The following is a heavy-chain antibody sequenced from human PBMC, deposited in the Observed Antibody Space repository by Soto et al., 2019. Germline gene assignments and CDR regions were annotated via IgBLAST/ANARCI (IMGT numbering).Heavy chain of an antibody. CDR3: ARESHDILTGPPWVWYFDL. Sequence: QVQLQQWGAGPLRPLETLSLTCGVSGGSFSGYYWAWIRQSPGKGLEWIGEINDSESINYNPSLKSRVSISVDTSKNHYSLNLRSVTAADTAVYYCARESHDILTGPPWVWYFDLWGRGTLVTVSS. D-gene: IGHD3-9*01. J-gene: IGHJ2*01. CDR1: GGSFSGYY. V-gene: IGHV4-34*01. CDR2: INDSESI.